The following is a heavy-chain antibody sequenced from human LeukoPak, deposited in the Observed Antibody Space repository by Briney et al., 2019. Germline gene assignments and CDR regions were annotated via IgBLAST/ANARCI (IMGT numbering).Heavy chain of an antibody. CDR3: VRDGEGVAISVNFWFDP. J-gene: IGHJ5*02. CDR2: MNPINGNT. Sequence: ASVKVSCKASGFTLTNYDINWVRQAPGQGLEWMGWMNPINGNTGHARKFQGRVTMTRDTSISTAYMELRSLTSEDTAIYYCVRDGEGVAISVNFWFDPWGQGTLVTVSS. CDR1: GFTLTNYD. D-gene: IGHD3-10*01. V-gene: IGHV1-8*01.